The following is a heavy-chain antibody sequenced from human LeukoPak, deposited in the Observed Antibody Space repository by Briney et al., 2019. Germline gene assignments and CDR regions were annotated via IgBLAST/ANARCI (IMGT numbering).Heavy chain of an antibody. CDR2: IWYDGSNK. D-gene: IGHD3-16*01. CDR3: ARVRPPGGGRYYYYYMDV. CDR1: GFTFSSYG. Sequence: PGGSLRLSCAASGFTFSSYGMHWVRQAPGEGLEGVAVIWYDGSNKYYADSVKGRFTISRDNSKNTLYLQINSLRAEATAVYYCARVRPPGGGRYYYYYMDVWGKGTTVTVSS. J-gene: IGHJ6*03. V-gene: IGHV3-33*01.